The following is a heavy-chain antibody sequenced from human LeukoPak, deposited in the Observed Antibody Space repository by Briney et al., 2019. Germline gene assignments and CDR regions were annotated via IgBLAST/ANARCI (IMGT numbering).Heavy chain of an antibody. Sequence: SQTLSHTCTVSGGSISSGSYYWSWIRQPAGKGLEWIGRIYTSGSTNYNPSLKSRVTISVDTSKNQFSLKLSSVTAADTAVYYCAKRDIVVVPAAISFVSWFDPWGQGTLVTVSS. CDR1: GGSISSGSYY. CDR2: IYTSGST. V-gene: IGHV4-61*02. J-gene: IGHJ5*02. D-gene: IGHD2-2*01. CDR3: AKRDIVVVPAAISFVSWFDP.